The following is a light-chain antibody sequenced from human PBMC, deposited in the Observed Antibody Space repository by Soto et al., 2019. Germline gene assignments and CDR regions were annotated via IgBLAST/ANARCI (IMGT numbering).Light chain of an antibody. CDR1: QSVSSTY. V-gene: IGKV3-20*01. Sequence: EILLTQSPGTLSSSPGERVTLSCRASQSVSSTYLSWYQLKPGQAPRLLIYGASTRATGIPDRFSGSGSGTDFTLTIRRLEPEDFAVYYCQQYGFSYRAFGQGTKV. J-gene: IGKJ1*01. CDR2: GAS. CDR3: QQYGFSYRA.